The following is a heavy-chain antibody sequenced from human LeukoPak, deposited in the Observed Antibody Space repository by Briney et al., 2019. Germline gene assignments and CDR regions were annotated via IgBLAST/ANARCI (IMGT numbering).Heavy chain of an antibody. V-gene: IGHV4-30-4*01. J-gene: IGHJ3*01. D-gene: IGHD3-22*01. CDR1: GGSISIGDYY. Sequence: SETLSLTCTVSGGSISIGDYYWSWIRQPPGKGLEWIGYIYYSGSTYYNPSLKSRVTISVDTSKNQFSLKLSSVTAADTAVYYCARDRVYYDSSGYVPLLTPGRVWGQGTMVTVSS. CDR3: ARDRVYYDSSGYVPLLTPGRV. CDR2: IYYSGST.